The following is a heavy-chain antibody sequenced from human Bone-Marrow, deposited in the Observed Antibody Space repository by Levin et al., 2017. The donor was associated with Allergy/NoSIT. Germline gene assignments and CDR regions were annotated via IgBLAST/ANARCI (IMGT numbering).Heavy chain of an antibody. CDR2: ISYDGSQK. J-gene: IGHJ1*01. D-gene: IGHD2-21*01. V-gene: IGHV3-30*18. CDR3: AKGQLDYCGDECYASGPAEYFQH. Sequence: GESLKISCAATGFTFSNYGMYWFRQAPGKGLEWVSLISYDGSQKYYADSLKGRFTISRDNTKSTLLLQMSSLRPEDTAVYFCAKGQLDYCGDECYASGPAEYFQHWGQGTLVSVSS. CDR1: GFTFSNYG.